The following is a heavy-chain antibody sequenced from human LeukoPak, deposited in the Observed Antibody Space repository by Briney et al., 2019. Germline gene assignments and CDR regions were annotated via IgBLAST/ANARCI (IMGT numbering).Heavy chain of an antibody. CDR3: ARGLEQWHSNPYNWFDP. D-gene: IGHD6-19*01. Sequence: SETLSLTCAVYGGSFSGYYWSWIWQPPGKGLEWIGYIYSSGSTNYNPSLKSRVTISVDTSKNQFSLKLSSVTAADTAVYYCARGLEQWHSNPYNWFDPWGQGTLVTVSS. CDR2: IYSSGST. J-gene: IGHJ5*02. CDR1: GGSFSGYY. V-gene: IGHV4-59*01.